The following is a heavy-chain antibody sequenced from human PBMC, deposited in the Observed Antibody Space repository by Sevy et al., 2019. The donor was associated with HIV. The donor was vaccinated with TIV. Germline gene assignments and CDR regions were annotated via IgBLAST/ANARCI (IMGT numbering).Heavy chain of an antibody. CDR1: GYSISSDYY. J-gene: IGHJ4*02. V-gene: IGHV4-38-2*01. Sequence: GSLRLSCAVSGYSISSDYYWGWIRQPPGKGLEWIGSIYHSGYSYYNPSLKSRVTISVDTSKNQFSLKLSSVIAADTAVFYCARAIGTQVAGLYYFDYWGQGTLVTVSS. CDR3: ARAIGTQVAGLYYFDY. D-gene: IGHD6-19*01. CDR2: IYHSGYS.